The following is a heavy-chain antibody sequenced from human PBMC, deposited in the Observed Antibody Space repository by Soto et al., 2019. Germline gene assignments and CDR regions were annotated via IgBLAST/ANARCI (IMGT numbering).Heavy chain of an antibody. Sequence: ASVKVSCTASGYTFTSYDINWVRQATGQGLEWMGWLNPNSGNTGYAQKFQGRVTMIRDTSISTAYMELSSLRSDDTAVYYCARGLLADYWGQGTLVTVAS. J-gene: IGHJ4*02. CDR1: GYTFTSYD. V-gene: IGHV1-8*01. CDR2: LNPNSGNT. CDR3: ARGLLADY.